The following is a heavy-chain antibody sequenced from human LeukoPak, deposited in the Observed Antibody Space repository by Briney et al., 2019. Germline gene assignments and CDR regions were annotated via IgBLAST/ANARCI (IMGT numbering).Heavy chain of an antibody. CDR3: ARGTTVTTTVDY. CDR1: GGSISSYY. D-gene: IGHD4-17*01. Sequence: PSETLSLTCTVSGGSISSYYWSWIRQPPGKGLEWIGYIYYSGSTNYNPSLKSRVTISVDTSKNQFSLKLSSVTAADTAVYYCARGTTVTTTVDYWGQGTLVTVPS. V-gene: IGHV4-59*01. J-gene: IGHJ4*02. CDR2: IYYSGST.